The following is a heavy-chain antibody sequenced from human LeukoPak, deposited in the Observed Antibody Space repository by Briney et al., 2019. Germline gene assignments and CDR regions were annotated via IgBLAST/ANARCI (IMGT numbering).Heavy chain of an antibody. CDR3: AREEYYYDSSGYYLPYYFDY. Sequence: PGGSLRLSCAASGFTFSSYSMNWARQAPGKGLEWVSYISSSSSTIYYADSVKGRFTISRDNAKNSLYLQMNSLRAEDTAVYYCAREEYYYDSSGYYLPYYFDYWGQGTLVTVSS. CDR1: GFTFSSYS. J-gene: IGHJ4*02. V-gene: IGHV3-48*01. D-gene: IGHD3-22*01. CDR2: ISSSSSTI.